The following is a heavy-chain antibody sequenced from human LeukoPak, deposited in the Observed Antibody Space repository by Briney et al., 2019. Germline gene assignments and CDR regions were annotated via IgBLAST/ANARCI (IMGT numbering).Heavy chain of an antibody. CDR2: ISYDGSNQ. V-gene: IGHV3-30*03. CDR3: GGGGGGGVGGVIDY. Sequence: GGSLRLSCAGSGFPFSDYGIHWVRQAPGKGLEWVAVISYDGSNQYYADSVKGRFTISRDNSKNTLYLQLNSLRAEDTAVYLWGGGGGGGVGGVIDYWGQGTLVTVSS. J-gene: IGHJ4*02. D-gene: IGHD3-16*01. CDR1: GFPFSDYG.